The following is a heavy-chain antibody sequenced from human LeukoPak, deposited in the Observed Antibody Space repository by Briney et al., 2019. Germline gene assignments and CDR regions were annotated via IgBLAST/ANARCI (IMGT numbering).Heavy chain of an antibody. CDR2: ISYDGSNK. Sequence: GGSLRLSCAASGFTFSSYAMHWVRQAPGKGLEWVAVISYDGSNKYYADSVKGRFTISRDNSKNTLYLQMNSLRAEDTAVYYCARGYDQTGAYYYYYGMDVWGQGTTVTVSS. CDR3: ARGYDQTGAYYYYYGMDV. J-gene: IGHJ6*02. V-gene: IGHV3-30*04. CDR1: GFTFSSYA. D-gene: IGHD5-12*01.